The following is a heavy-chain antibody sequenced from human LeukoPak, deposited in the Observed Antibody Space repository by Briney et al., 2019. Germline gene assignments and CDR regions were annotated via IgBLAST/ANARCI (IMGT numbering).Heavy chain of an antibody. J-gene: IGHJ4*02. CDR3: AREGYDSSGYYYGTFFDY. CDR2: ISSSSSYI. V-gene: IGHV3-21*01. CDR1: GFTFSSYS. Sequence: GGSLRLSCAASGFTFSSYSMNWVRQAPGKGLEWVSSISSSSSYIYYADSVKGRFTISRDNAKNSLYLQMNSLRAEDTAVYYCAREGYDSSGYYYGTFFDYWGQGTLVTVSS. D-gene: IGHD3-22*01.